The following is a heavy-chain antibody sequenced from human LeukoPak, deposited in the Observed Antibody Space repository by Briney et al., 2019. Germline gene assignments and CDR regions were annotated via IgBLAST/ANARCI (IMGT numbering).Heavy chain of an antibody. V-gene: IGHV4-34*01. D-gene: IGHD5-18*01. Sequence: PSETLSLTCAVYGGSFSGYYWSWIRQPPGKGLEWIGEINHSVSTNYKPSLKSRVTISVDTYKNQFSLKLSSVTAADTDVYYCARFVPHIDTAMVKGVFDYWGQGTLVTVSS. CDR3: ARFVPHIDTAMVKGVFDY. J-gene: IGHJ4*02. CDR2: INHSVST. CDR1: GGSFSGYY.